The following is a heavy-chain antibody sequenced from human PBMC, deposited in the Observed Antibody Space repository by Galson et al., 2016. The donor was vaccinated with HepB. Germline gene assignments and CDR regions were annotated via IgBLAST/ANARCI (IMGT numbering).Heavy chain of an antibody. J-gene: IGHJ4*02. CDR3: AKEVGFRRTWYPFDY. CDR1: GYTFTDYY. D-gene: IGHD6-13*01. V-gene: IGHV1-2*06. CDR2: INPKTGVT. Sequence: SVKVSCKASGYTFTDYYMHWVRQAPGQGLEWMGRINPKTGVTSSAQKFQGRVTMTRDTSISTMYMDLNSLRSDDTAVYYCAKEVGFRRTWYPFDYWGQGTLVTVSS.